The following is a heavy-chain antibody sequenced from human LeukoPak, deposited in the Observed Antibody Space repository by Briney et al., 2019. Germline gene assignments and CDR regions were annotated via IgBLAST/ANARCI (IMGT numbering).Heavy chain of an antibody. V-gene: IGHV4-59*01. D-gene: IGHD3-22*01. J-gene: IGHJ5*02. CDR2: IYYSGST. Sequence: SETLSLTCTVSGGPISSYYWSWIRQPPGKGLEWIGYIYYSGSTNYNPSLKSRVTISVDTSKNQFSLKLSSVTAADTAVYYCARGRRPIYYYDSSGYYVWFDPWGQGTLVTVSS. CDR1: GGPISSYY. CDR3: ARGRRPIYYYDSSGYYVWFDP.